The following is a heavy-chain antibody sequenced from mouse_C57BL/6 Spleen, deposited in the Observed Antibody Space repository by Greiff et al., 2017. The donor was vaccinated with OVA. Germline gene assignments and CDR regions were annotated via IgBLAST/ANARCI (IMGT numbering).Heavy chain of an antibody. CDR2: ISSGSSTL. CDR3: AKGGSSYWYFDV. V-gene: IGHV5-17*01. Sequence: EVKLMESGGGLVKPGGSLKLSCAASGFTFSDYGMHWVRPAPETGLEWVAYISSGSSTLYYADTVKGRFTISRDNAKNTLFLQMTSLRSEDTAMYYCAKGGSSYWYFDVWGTGTTVTVSS. J-gene: IGHJ1*03. D-gene: IGHD1-1*01. CDR1: GFTFSDYG.